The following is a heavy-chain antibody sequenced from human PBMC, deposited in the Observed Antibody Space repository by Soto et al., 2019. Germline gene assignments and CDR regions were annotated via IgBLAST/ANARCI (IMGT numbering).Heavy chain of an antibody. D-gene: IGHD6-19*01. V-gene: IGHV3-23*01. J-gene: IGHJ4*02. CDR1: GFTFSSYF. Sequence: GGSLRLSCAASGFTFSSYFMSWVRQAPGKGLEWVSSTSGSGGSAYYADSVKGRFTISRDNSENTLYLQMNSLRAADTAEYYCAKGRLGYSTGRYDYWGQGTLVTVSS. CDR3: AKGRLGYSTGRYDY. CDR2: TSGSGGSA.